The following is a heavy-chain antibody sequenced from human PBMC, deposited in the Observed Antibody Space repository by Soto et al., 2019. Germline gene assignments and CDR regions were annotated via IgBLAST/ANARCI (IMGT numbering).Heavy chain of an antibody. V-gene: IGHV4-4*07. CDR2: IYNSGTT. Sequence: SETLSLTCTVSSGAINNHFWSWIRQPAGKGLEWIGHIYNSGTTTYNPSLKSRVTMSIDPPKNRFSLQLSSVTAADTAVYYCARINGGSPDFWGQGTLVTVSS. J-gene: IGHJ4*02. CDR3: ARINGGSPDF. CDR1: SGAINNHF. D-gene: IGHD2-15*01.